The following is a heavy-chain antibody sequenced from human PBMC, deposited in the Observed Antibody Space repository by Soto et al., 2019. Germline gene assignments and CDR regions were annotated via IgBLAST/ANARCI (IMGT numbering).Heavy chain of an antibody. V-gene: IGHV3-23*01. CDR1: GFPLRNYA. Sequence: EVQVLESGGDLVQPGGSLRLSCAASGFPLRNYAMIWVRQAPGKGLEWVSVIDGGGVYTNYADSVKGRFAISRDISKKMLYLQMNSLTADDTAVYYCVKDPDYGGSSGHLSPPPWGRGTLVTVSS. J-gene: IGHJ5*02. D-gene: IGHD5-12*01. CDR3: VKDPDYGGSSGHLSPPP. CDR2: IDGGGVYT.